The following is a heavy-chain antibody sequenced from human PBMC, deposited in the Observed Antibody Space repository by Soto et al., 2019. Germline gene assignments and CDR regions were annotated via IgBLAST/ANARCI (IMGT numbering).Heavy chain of an antibody. CDR2: FYSSGSI. CDR3: ARMYSSGSGWFHP. Sequence: SETLSLTCFVSGYSITAGGYYWSWIRHHPGKGLEWIGSFYSSGSIIYNPSLRSRVSISGDTSSNQFSMSLTSVTAADTARYYCARMYSSGSGWFHPWSQGTLVTVSP. J-gene: IGHJ5*02. V-gene: IGHV4-31*03. CDR1: GYSITAGGYY. D-gene: IGHD6-19*01.